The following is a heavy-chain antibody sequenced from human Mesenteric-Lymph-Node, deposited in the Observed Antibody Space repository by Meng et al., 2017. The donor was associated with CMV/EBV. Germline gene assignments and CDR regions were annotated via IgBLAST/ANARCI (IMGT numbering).Heavy chain of an antibody. Sequence: SGGSNSTGGNYGSWIRQHPGKGLEWIGYIYYSGSTYYNPSLMSRVTISVDTSKNQFSLKLSSVTAADTAVYYCARGSIAPRGGEDYWGQGTLVTVSS. J-gene: IGHJ4*02. CDR1: GGSNSTGGNY. CDR3: ARGSIAPRGGEDY. CDR2: IYYSGST. V-gene: IGHV4-31*02. D-gene: IGHD6-6*01.